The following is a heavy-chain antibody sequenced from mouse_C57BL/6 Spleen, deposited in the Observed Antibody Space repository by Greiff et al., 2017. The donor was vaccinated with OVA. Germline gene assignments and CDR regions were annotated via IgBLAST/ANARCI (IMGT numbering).Heavy chain of an antibody. D-gene: IGHD2-5*01. Sequence: VQLQQSGPGLVKPGASVTIPCKASGYTFTDYNMDWVQQSHGTSLEWIGDINPNNGGTIYNQKFKGKATLPVDKYSSTAYMELRSLTSEDTAVYYCARSSPDYSISAWFAYWGQGTLVTVSA. CDR2: INPNNGGT. J-gene: IGHJ3*01. CDR1: GYTFTDYN. CDR3: ARSSPDYSISAWFAY. V-gene: IGHV1-18*01.